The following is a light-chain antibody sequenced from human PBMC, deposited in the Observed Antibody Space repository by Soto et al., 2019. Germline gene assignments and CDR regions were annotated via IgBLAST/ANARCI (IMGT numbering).Light chain of an antibody. CDR2: DVT. Sequence: QSALTQPRSVSGSPGQSVAISCTGTSSDVGGYNYVSWYQQHPGKAPKLMIYDVTKRPSGVPDRFSGSKSGNTASLTISGLQAEDVADYYCCSYAGNYFYVLGNGPKATVL. J-gene: IGLJ1*01. CDR3: CSYAGNYFYV. CDR1: SSDVGGYNY. V-gene: IGLV2-11*01.